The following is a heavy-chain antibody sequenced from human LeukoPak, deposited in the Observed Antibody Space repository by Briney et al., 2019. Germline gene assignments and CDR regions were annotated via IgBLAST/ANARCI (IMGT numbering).Heavy chain of an antibody. CDR2: VNPYNGAT. J-gene: IGHJ5*01. D-gene: IGHD3-16*01. Sequence: ASVKVSCKASGYIFTNFYLHWMRQAPGHGLEWIGWVNPYNGATNSAQKFQGRVTVTRDASISTGYLELSGLSSEDTAVYYCARERTPIALKIMIIFDSWGQGTLLTVSS. V-gene: IGHV1-2*02. CDR3: ARERTPIALKIMIIFDS. CDR1: GYIFTNFY.